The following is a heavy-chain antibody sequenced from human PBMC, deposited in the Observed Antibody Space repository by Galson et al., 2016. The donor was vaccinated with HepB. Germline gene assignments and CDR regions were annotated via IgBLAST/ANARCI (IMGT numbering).Heavy chain of an antibody. CDR1: GGSISSGGFY. D-gene: IGHD2-2*01. V-gene: IGHV4-31*03. CDR2: IYYSGST. CDR3: ARGSKMPSTKHYYYGLDV. J-gene: IGHJ6*02. Sequence: TLSLTCTVSGGSISSGGFYWNWIRQLPGQGLEWIGYIYYSGSTYYNPSLKSRVTISFDTSQNQISLNLTSVTAADTAVYYCARGSKMPSTKHYYYGLDVWGHGTAGTVSS.